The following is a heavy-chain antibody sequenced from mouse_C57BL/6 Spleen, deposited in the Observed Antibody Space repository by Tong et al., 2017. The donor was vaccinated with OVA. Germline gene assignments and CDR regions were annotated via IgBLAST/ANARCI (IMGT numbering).Heavy chain of an antibody. J-gene: IGHJ3*01. D-gene: IGHD2-4*01. Sequence: EVQLQESGAELVKPGASVKLSCTASGFNIKDYYMHWVKQRTEQGLEWIGRIDPENGDTEYASKFQGKATITADTSSNTAYLQLSSLTSEDTAVYYCTTSYDHAWFAYWGQGTLVTVSA. CDR3: TTSYDHAWFAY. CDR1: GFNIKDYY. V-gene: IGHV14-1*01. CDR2: IDPENGDT.